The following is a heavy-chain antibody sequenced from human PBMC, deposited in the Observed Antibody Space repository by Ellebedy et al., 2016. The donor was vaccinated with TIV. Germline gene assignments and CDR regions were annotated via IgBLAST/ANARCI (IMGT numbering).Heavy chain of an antibody. CDR3: ARDPVGVGPAFDV. D-gene: IGHD4-23*01. V-gene: IGHV3-33*07. J-gene: IGHJ3*01. Sequence: PGGSLRLSCAASGFTFSSYGMYWVRQTPGKGLEYVAFIWFDGSNEYYEDSVKGRFTISRDNSKDTLYLQMNSLRAEDTAIYYCARDPVGVGPAFDVWGQGTMVTVSS. CDR2: IWFDGSNE. CDR1: GFTFSSYG.